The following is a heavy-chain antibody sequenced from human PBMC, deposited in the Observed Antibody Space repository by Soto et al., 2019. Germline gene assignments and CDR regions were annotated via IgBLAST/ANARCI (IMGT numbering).Heavy chain of an antibody. CDR3: ARDFYGLDV. Sequence: QVQLVQSGAEVKKPGASVKVSCKASGYTFTTYGISWVRQAPGQGLEWMGWISTYSDNTNYAQRLQGRVTMTTGTSTSTAYMELRSLRSDDTALYYCARDFYGLDVWGQGTTVTVSS. CDR2: ISTYSDNT. V-gene: IGHV1-18*01. J-gene: IGHJ6*02. CDR1: GYTFTTYG.